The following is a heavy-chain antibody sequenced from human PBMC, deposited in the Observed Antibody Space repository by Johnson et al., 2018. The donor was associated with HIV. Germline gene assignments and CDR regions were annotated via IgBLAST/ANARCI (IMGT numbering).Heavy chain of an antibody. J-gene: IGHJ3*02. D-gene: IGHD6-19*01. CDR1: GFTFSSYA. CDR3: ARAVADGWFSYDAFDI. V-gene: IGHV3-9*01. CDR2: IGWNSGTI. Sequence: VQLVESGGGAVQHGRSLRLSCAASGFTFSSYAMHWVRQAPGKGLEWVSSIGWNSGTIGYADSVKGRFTISRDNAKNSLYLQMNSLRAEDTAVYYCARAVADGWFSYDAFDIWGQGTMVTVSS.